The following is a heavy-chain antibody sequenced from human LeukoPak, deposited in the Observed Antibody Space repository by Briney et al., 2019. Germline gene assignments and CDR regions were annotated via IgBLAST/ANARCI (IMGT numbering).Heavy chain of an antibody. V-gene: IGHV1-69*05. D-gene: IGHD2-2*01. J-gene: IGHJ4*02. CDR2: IIPIFGTA. Sequence: SVKVSCKASGGTFSSYAISWVRQAPGQGLEWMGGIIPIFGTANYAQKFQGRVTITTDESTSTAYMELSSLRSEDTAVYYCAAGNPVVPAARNPFRYWGQGTLVNVSS. CDR3: AAGNPVVPAARNPFRY. CDR1: GGTFSSYA.